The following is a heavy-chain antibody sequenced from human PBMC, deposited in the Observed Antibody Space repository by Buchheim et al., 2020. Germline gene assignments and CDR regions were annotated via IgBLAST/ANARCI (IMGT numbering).Heavy chain of an antibody. J-gene: IGHJ4*02. Sequence: EVQLVESGGGLVKPGGSLRLSCTASGFTFSNYNMDWVRQAPGKGLEWVSSMGKVASNGYIYYADSVRGRFTISRDNARNSLYLEMNSLSAADTAVYYCARGSSRSFSQMATILPDYWGRGTL. CDR2: MGKVASNGYI. CDR3: ARGSSRSFSQMATILPDY. CDR1: GFTFSNYN. D-gene: IGHD5-24*01. V-gene: IGHV3-21*01.